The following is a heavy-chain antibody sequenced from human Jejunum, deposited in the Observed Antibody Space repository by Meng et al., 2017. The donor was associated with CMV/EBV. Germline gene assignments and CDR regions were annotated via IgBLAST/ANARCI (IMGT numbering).Heavy chain of an antibody. Sequence: LSCTASGFTFSRHWMHWVRQASGKGLVWVSVINSDGSLTSKADSVKGRFTISRDNAKNTLYLQMNSLRPEDSGVYYCARGNYYAMDVWGQGTTVTVSS. CDR3: ARGNYYAMDV. J-gene: IGHJ6*02. V-gene: IGHV3-74*01. CDR2: INSDGSLT. CDR1: GFTFSRHW.